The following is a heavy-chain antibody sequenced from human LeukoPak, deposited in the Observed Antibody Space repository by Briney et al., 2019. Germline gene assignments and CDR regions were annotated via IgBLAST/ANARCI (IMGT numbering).Heavy chain of an antibody. D-gene: IGHD6-13*01. V-gene: IGHV5-51*01. Sequence: GESLKISCKGSGYSFSNYWIGWVRQMPGKGLEWMGIIYPDDSDTRYSPSFQGQVTISADKSISTAYLQWSSLKASDTAMYYCARGLGAAAGTTHWFDPWGQGTLVTVSS. CDR3: ARGLGAAAGTTHWFDP. J-gene: IGHJ5*02. CDR2: IYPDDSDT. CDR1: GYSFSNYW.